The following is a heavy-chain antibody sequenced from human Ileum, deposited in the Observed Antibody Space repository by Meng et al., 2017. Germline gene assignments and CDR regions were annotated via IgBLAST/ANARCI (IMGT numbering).Heavy chain of an antibody. CDR3: ARHGGYSQDF. D-gene: IGHD4-23*01. CDR2: ISHSGSA. J-gene: IGHJ4*02. Sequence: HVKLPWPAPGLVRPSVTLSLTCAVSSGSISSNTYWSWVRQPPGKGLEWIGQISHSGSAYYNPSLKSRVTMSVDKSKSQFSLMLTSVTAADTAIYYCARHGGYSQDFWGQGTLVTVSS. CDR1: SGSISSNTY. V-gene: IGHV4-4*02.